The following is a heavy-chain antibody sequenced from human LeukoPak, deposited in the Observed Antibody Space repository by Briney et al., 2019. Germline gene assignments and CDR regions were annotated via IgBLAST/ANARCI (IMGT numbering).Heavy chain of an antibody. V-gene: IGHV3-21*01. CDR2: ISRSSRHL. CDR1: GFTFSSYS. CDR3: VRDFDTVTTAYLQL. J-gene: IGHJ1*01. D-gene: IGHD4-17*01. Sequence: GGSLRLSCAASGFTFSSYSMNWVRQAPGKGLESVSSISRSSRHLYYADSVKGRFTNSRDDAKNSVYLQMNSLRDDETAVYYCVRDFDTVTTAYLQLWGQGTLVTVSS.